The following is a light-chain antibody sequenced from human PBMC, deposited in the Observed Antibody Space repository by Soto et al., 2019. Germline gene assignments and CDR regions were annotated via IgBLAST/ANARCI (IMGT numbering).Light chain of an antibody. CDR2: WAS. J-gene: IGKJ1*01. V-gene: IGKV4-1*01. Sequence: DIVMTQSPDSLAVSLGERATINCKSSQSVLYSPNNKNYLAWYQKKPGQPPKLLIYWASNRESGVPDRFSGSGSATDFTLTISSLQAEDGATYYCHQYADTHRTFGQGTKVEIK. CDR1: QSVLYSPNNKNY. CDR3: HQYADTHRT.